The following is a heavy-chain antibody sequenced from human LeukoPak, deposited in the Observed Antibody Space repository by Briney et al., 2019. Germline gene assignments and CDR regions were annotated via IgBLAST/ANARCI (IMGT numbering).Heavy chain of an antibody. CDR3: ASYYYDSSGYYLDSEYYFDY. D-gene: IGHD3-22*01. Sequence: SQTLSLTCTVSGGSISSGDHYWSWIRQPPGKGLEWIGYIYYSGSTYYNPSLKSRVTISVDTSKNQFSLKLSSVTAADTAVYYCASYYYDSSGYYLDSEYYFDYWGQGTLVTVSS. V-gene: IGHV4-30-4*01. CDR1: GGSISSGDHY. J-gene: IGHJ4*02. CDR2: IYYSGST.